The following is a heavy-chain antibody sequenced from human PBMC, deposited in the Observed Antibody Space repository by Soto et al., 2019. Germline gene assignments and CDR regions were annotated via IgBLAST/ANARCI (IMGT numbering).Heavy chain of an antibody. CDR3: ARSERDYDSSGYVY. CDR2: INPNSGGT. J-gene: IGHJ4*02. V-gene: IGHV1-2*02. CDR1: GYTFTGYY. Sequence: GASVKVSCKASGYTFTGYYMHWVRQARGQGLEWMGWINPNSGGTNYAQKCQGRVTMTRDTSISTAYMELSRLRSDDTAVYYCARSERDYDSSGYVYWGQGTLVTVSS. D-gene: IGHD3-22*01.